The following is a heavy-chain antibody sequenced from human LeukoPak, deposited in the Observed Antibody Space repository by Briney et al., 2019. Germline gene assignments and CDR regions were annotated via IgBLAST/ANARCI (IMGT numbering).Heavy chain of an antibody. V-gene: IGHV4-34*01. D-gene: IGHD4-17*01. CDR1: GGSFSGYY. J-gene: IGHJ6*02. CDR3: ARERRRYGEYLSHYYYGMDV. CDR2: INHSGST. Sequence: PSETLSLTCAVYGGSFSGYYWSWIRQPPGKGLEWIGEINHSGSTNYNPSLKSRVSISVDTSKNQFSLKLSSVTAADTAVYYCARERRRYGEYLSHYYYGMDVWGQGTTVTVSS.